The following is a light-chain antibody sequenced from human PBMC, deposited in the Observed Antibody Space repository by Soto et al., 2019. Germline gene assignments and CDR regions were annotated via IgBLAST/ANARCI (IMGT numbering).Light chain of an antibody. J-gene: IGKJ5*01. CDR2: GAS. CDR3: QHSDTSSPKIP. V-gene: IGKV3-15*01. CDR1: QRVSSN. Sequence: FTQSPGNQTISPGERATLSCSASQRVSSNVGWDQQKPGQAPRLLIYGASTRATGIPARFSGSVSGTEFTLTISSLQSEDFAVYYCQHSDTSSPKIPFGQGRLLEIK.